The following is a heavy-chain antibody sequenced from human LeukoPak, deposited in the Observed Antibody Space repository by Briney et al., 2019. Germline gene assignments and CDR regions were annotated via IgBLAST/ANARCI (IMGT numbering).Heavy chain of an antibody. CDR3: ARRTPGPQLDEYVAYFFDH. V-gene: IGHV4-4*09. Sequence: PSETLSLTCTVSGGSITTYNWIWIRQTPGQALEWIGHIYSSGATKYNPSLKSRATILLDTSKNQLSLKLSSVSAADTAVYYCARRTPGPQLDEYVAYFFDHWGQGTQATVSS. D-gene: IGHD2-2*01. CDR1: GGSITTYN. CDR2: IYSSGAT. J-gene: IGHJ4*02.